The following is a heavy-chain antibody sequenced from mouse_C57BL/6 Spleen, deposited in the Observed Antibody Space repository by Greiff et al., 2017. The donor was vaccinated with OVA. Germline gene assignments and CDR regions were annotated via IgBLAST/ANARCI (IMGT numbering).Heavy chain of an antibody. V-gene: IGHV3-6*01. CDR3: AREGIYYDYDDY. CDR1: GYSITSGYY. D-gene: IGHD2-4*01. J-gene: IGHJ2*01. CDR2: ISYDGSN. Sequence: EVQLQQSGPGLVKPSQSLSLTCSVTGYSITSGYYWNWIRQFPGNKLEWMGYISYDGSNNYNPSLKNRISITRDTSKNQFFLKWNSVTTEDTATYYCAREGIYYDYDDYWGQGTTLTVSS.